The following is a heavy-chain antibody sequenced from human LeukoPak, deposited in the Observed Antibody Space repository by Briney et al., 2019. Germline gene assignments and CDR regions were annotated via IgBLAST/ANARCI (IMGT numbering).Heavy chain of an antibody. CDR1: GYTFTSYD. J-gene: IGHJ4*02. V-gene: IGHV1-18*01. CDR2: ISAYNGNT. CDR3: ARDRESPPAAGTPYYFDY. Sequence: ASVKVSCKASGYTFTSYDINWVRQAPGQGLEWMGWISAYNGNTNYAQKFQGRVTMTRDTSTSTVYMELSSLRSEDTAVYYCARDRESPPAAGTPYYFDYWGQGTLVTVSS. D-gene: IGHD6-13*01.